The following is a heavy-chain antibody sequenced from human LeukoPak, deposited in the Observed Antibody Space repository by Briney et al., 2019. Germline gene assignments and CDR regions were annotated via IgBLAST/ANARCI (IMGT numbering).Heavy chain of an antibody. Sequence: GGSLRLFCAASGFTFSSYAMSWVRQAPGKGLEWVSGISGSGASTYYADSVKGRFTISRDNSKNTLYLQMNSLRAEDTAVYYCAKEAVGPYAFDIWGQGTMVTVSS. D-gene: IGHD6-19*01. V-gene: IGHV3-23*01. CDR2: ISGSGAST. CDR1: GFTFSSYA. J-gene: IGHJ3*02. CDR3: AKEAVGPYAFDI.